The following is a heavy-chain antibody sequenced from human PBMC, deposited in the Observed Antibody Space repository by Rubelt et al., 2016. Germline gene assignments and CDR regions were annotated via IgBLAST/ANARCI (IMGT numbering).Heavy chain of an antibody. V-gene: IGHV3-48*04. J-gene: IGHJ3*02. Sequence: EVQSVESGGGLVQPGGSLRLSCAASGFTFSDYAMNWVRQSPGKGLEWVAYITGGSTTKYYADSVRGRFTISRDNAKNSLYLQMNSLRAEDTAVYYCARVVVTAILDAFDIWGQGTMVTVSS. D-gene: IGHD2-21*02. CDR1: GFTFSDYA. CDR3: ARVVVTAILDAFDI. CDR2: ITGGSTTK.